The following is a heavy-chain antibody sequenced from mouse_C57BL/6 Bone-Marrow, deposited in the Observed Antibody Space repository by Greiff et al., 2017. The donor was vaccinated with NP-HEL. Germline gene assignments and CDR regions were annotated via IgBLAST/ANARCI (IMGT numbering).Heavy chain of an antibody. CDR2: ISYSGST. V-gene: IGHV3-1*01. J-gene: IGHJ2*01. Sequence: EVNLQESGPGMVKPSQSLSLTCTVTGYSITSGYDWHWIRHFPGNKLEWMGYISYSGSTNYNPSLKSRISITHDTSKNHFFLKLNSVTTEDTATYYCARDHYSNPFDYWGQGTTLTVSS. CDR3: ARDHYSNPFDY. CDR1: GYSITSGYD. D-gene: IGHD2-5*01.